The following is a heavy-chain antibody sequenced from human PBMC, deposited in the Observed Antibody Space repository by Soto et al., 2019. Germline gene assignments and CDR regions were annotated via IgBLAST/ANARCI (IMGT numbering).Heavy chain of an antibody. CDR1: GFTFDDNA. CDR2: INWKSDI. Sequence: GGSLRLSCAVSGFTFDDNAMHWVRQAPEKGLEWVSGINWKSDIGYADSVKGRFTISRDNAENSLYLQMNSLRAEDTAVYYCARGGGYCSSTSCAYNWFDPWGQGTLVTVSS. J-gene: IGHJ5*02. D-gene: IGHD2-2*01. V-gene: IGHV3-9*01. CDR3: ARGGGYCSSTSCAYNWFDP.